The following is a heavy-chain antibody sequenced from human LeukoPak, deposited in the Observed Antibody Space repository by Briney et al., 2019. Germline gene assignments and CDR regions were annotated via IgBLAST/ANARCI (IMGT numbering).Heavy chain of an antibody. CDR3: ARDVFSSEMMWFDC. J-gene: IGHJ4*02. V-gene: IGHV6-1*01. Sequence: SQTLSLTFAISGDSVSSKSAAWNWIRQSPSGGLEWLGRTYYRSKWYNDYAVSVKSRIIINPDTSKNQFSLQLNSVTPEDTAVYYCARDVFSSEMMWFDCWGQGTLVTVSS. D-gene: IGHD2-21*01. CDR1: GDSVSSKSAA. CDR2: TYYRSKWYN.